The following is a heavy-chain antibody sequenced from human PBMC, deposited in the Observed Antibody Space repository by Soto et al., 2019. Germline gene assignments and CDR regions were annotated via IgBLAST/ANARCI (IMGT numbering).Heavy chain of an antibody. Sequence: SETLSLTCTVSGGSISSYYWSWIRQPPGKGLEWIGYIYYSGSTNYNPSLKSRVTISVDTSKNQFSLKLSSVTAADTAVYYCAREGLGSRLEYYFDYWGQGTLVTVSS. D-gene: IGHD3-10*01. V-gene: IGHV4-59*01. J-gene: IGHJ4*02. CDR1: GGSISSYY. CDR2: IYYSGST. CDR3: AREGLGSRLEYYFDY.